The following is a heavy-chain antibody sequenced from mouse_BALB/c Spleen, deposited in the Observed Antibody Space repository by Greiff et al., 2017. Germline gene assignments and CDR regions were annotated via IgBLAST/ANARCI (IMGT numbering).Heavy chain of an antibody. CDR3: VRGDYFDY. V-gene: IGHV10-1*02. CDR2: IRSKSNNYAT. J-gene: IGHJ2*01. CDR1: GFTFNTYA. Sequence: EVKVVESGGGLVQPKGSLKLSCAASGFTFNTYAMNWVRQAPGKGLEWVARIRSKSNNYATYYADSVKDRFTISRDDSQSMLYLQMNNLKTEDTAMYYCVRGDYFDYWGQGTTLTVSS.